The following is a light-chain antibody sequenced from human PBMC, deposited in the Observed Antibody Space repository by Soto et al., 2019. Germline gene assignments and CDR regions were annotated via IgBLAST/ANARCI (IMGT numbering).Light chain of an antibody. J-gene: IGKJ4*01. CDR3: QQYSDWPLT. V-gene: IGKV3-15*01. CDR1: QSVGNN. Sequence: EIVVTQSPATLSVSPGERATLSCRASQSVGNNFAWYQQKPGQAPRLLMFATSTRATGVPARFSGSGSGTEFTLTISSLQSEDFAVYYCQQYSDWPLTFGGGAKVEIE. CDR2: ATS.